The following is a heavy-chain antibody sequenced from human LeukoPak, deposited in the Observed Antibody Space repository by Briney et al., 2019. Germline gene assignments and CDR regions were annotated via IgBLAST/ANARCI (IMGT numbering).Heavy chain of an antibody. CDR1: GFTFNLFA. CDR2: SGSGGST. Sequence: GGSLRLSCAASGFTFNLFAMSWVRQAPGKGLEWVSVSGSGGSTYYADSVKGRFTISRDNSKNTLYLQMNSLRAEDTAIYYCAKLGGDHRGPFDIWGQGTMVTVSS. J-gene: IGHJ3*02. D-gene: IGHD4-23*01. CDR3: AKLGGDHRGPFDI. V-gene: IGHV3-23*01.